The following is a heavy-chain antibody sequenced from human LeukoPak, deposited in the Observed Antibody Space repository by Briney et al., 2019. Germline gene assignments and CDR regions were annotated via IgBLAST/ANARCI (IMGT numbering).Heavy chain of an antibody. Sequence: SETLSLTCTVSGYSINSGYFWGWVRQPPGKGPEWIGSIFHTGDVYYNPSLRSRVTISVDTSRNQVSLKVTSLTAADTALYYCARVVASTSIDSWGQGILVTVSS. CDR2: IFHTGDV. J-gene: IGHJ4*02. D-gene: IGHD2-15*01. CDR1: GYSINSGYF. V-gene: IGHV4-38-2*02. CDR3: ARVVASTSIDS.